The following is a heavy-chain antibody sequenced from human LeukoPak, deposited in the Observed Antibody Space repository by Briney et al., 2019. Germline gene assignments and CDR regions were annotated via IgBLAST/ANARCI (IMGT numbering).Heavy chain of an antibody. Sequence: PSQTLSLTCAVSGGSISSGGYSWSWIRQPPGKGLEWIGYIYHSGSTYYNPSLKSRVTISVDTSKNQFSLKLSSVTAADTAVYYCASWYQLLPGPWGQGTLVTVSS. CDR1: GGSISSGGYS. J-gene: IGHJ5*02. D-gene: IGHD2-2*01. CDR2: IYHSGST. V-gene: IGHV4-30-2*05. CDR3: ASWYQLLPGP.